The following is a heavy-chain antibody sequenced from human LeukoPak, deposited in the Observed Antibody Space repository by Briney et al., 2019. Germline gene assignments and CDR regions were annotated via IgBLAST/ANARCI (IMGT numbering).Heavy chain of an antibody. V-gene: IGHV4-31*03. CDR1: GGSISSGGYY. D-gene: IGHD5-18*01. CDR3: AREGRVDTQKEDAFDI. Sequence: PSETLSLTCTVSGGSISSGGYYWSWIRQHPGKGLEWIGYIYYSGSTYYNPSLKSRVTISVDTSKNQFSLKLSSMTAADTAVYYCAREGRVDTQKEDAFDIWGQGTMVTVSS. CDR2: IYYSGST. J-gene: IGHJ3*02.